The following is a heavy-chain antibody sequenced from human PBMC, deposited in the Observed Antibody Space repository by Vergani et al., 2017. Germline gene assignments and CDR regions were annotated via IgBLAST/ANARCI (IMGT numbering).Heavy chain of an antibody. CDR2: IIPIFGTA. J-gene: IGHJ4*02. V-gene: IGHV1-69*14. D-gene: IGHD1-1*01. CDR1: GGTFSSYA. CDR3: AGLGKEDKLEDYDY. Sequence: QVQLVQSGAEVKKPGSSVKVSCKASGGTFSSYAISWVRQAPGQGVEWVGRIIPIFGTANYAQKFQGRVTITADKSTSTAYMEMSSLRSEETAVYYCAGLGKEDKLEDYDYWGQGTLVTVSS.